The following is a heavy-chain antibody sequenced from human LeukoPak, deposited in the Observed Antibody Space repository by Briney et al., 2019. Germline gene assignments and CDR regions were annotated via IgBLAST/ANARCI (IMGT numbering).Heavy chain of an antibody. V-gene: IGHV1-2*06. CDR3: ARVKARQGIDY. J-gene: IGHJ4*02. CDR2: INPNSGGT. CDR1: GYTFTGYY. Sequence: ASVKVSCKASGYTFTGYYMHWVRQAPGQGLEWMGRINPNSGGTNYAQKFQGRVTMTRDTSTSTAYMELSRLRSDDTAVYYCARVKARQGIDYWGQGTLVTVSS.